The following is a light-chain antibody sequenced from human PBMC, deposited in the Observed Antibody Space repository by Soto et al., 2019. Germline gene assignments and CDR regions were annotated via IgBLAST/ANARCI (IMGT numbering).Light chain of an antibody. CDR1: QNIGSK. V-gene: IGKV3-15*01. J-gene: IGKJ1*01. CDR2: GAS. Sequence: ILIAQSPTNLSVSPGATSVLACRASQNIGSKLAWYQQRPGKAPRLLIYGASSRVTGIPARFSGSGSGTDFTLTISSLQSDDFAVYHCQQYFNWWTFGQGTKVDIK. CDR3: QQYFNWWT.